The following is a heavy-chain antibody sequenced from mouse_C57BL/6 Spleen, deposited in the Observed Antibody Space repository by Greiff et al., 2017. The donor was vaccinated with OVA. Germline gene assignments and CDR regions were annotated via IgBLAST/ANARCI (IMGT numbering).Heavy chain of an antibody. Sequence: QVQLQQPGAELVMPGASVKLSCKASGYTFTSYWMHWVKQRPGQGLEWIGEIDPSDSYTNYNQKFKGKSTLTVDKSSSTAYMQLSSLTSEDSAVYYCARLDDGYYKYFDYWGQGTTLTVSS. CDR3: ARLDDGYYKYFDY. V-gene: IGHV1-69*01. D-gene: IGHD2-3*01. CDR2: IDPSDSYT. CDR1: GYTFTSYW. J-gene: IGHJ2*01.